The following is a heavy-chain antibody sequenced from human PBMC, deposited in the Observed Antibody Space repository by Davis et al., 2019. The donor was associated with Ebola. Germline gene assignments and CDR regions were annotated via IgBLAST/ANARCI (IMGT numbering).Heavy chain of an antibody. CDR3: ARVEIAAAGHNWFDP. J-gene: IGHJ5*02. CDR2: TYYRSKWYN. CDR1: GDSVSSNSAA. D-gene: IGHD6-13*01. Sequence: SETLSLTCAISGDSVSSNSAAWNWIRQSPSRGLEWLGRTYYRSKWYNDYAVSVKSRITINPDTSKNQFSLQLNSVTPEDTAVYYCARVEIAAAGHNWFDPWGQGTLVTVSS. V-gene: IGHV6-1*01.